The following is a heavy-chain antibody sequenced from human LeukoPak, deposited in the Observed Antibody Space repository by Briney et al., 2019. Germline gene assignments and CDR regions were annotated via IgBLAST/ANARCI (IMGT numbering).Heavy chain of an antibody. J-gene: IGHJ4*02. V-gene: IGHV4-59*11. CDR1: GASINSHY. D-gene: IGHD6-13*01. CDR2: IFNSGSI. CDR3: ASRPAGTTWYGVFDY. Sequence: SETLSLTCSVSGASINSHYWSWIRQPSGKRLEWIGYIFNSGSINYNPSLRSRVTMSLDTSRDQFFLRLNSVTAADTAIYYCASRPAGTTWYGVFDYWSQGTRVTVSS.